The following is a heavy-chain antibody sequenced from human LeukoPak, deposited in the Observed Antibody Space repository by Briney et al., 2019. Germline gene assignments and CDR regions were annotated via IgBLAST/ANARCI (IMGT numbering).Heavy chain of an antibody. J-gene: IGHJ4*02. CDR2: IKQDGSEQ. CDR3: ARDRCSSTSCFYDY. D-gene: IGHD2-2*01. Sequence: GGSLRLSCAATGFTFSSRWMSWVRQAPGKGLEWVANIKQDGSEQYYVDSVKGRFTISRDNAKNSLYLQMNSLRVEDTAVYYCARDRCSSTSCFYDYWGQGTLVTVSS. V-gene: IGHV3-7*01. CDR1: GFTFSSRW.